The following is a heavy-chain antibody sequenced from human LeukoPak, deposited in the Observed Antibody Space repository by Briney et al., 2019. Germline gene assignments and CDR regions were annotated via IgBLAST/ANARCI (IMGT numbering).Heavy chain of an antibody. CDR3: ARQPSQYYGMDV. CDR1: GGSFSNYY. Sequence: SETLSLTCTVSGGSFSNYYWSWIRQPAGKGLEWIGRIYTSGSTNYNPSVKSRVTMSVDTSNNQFSLKLTSVTAADTAVYYCARQPSQYYGMDVWGQGTTVTVSS. V-gene: IGHV4-4*07. CDR2: IYTSGST. J-gene: IGHJ6*02. D-gene: IGHD1-14*01.